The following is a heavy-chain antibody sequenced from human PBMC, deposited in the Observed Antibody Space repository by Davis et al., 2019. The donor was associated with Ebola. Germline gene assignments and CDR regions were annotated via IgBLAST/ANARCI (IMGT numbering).Heavy chain of an antibody. CDR3: ALAQMMFGVVK. V-gene: IGHV4-59*08. CDR2: IYYTGST. Sequence: PSETLSLTCPVSGGSMSLYYWSWIRQLPGKGLEWIGYIYYTGSTNYNPSLKSRVTISGDTSKTQFSLKLSSVTASDTAVYYCALAQMMFGVVKWGQGSLVTVSS. D-gene: IGHD3-3*01. CDR1: GGSMSLYY. J-gene: IGHJ4*02.